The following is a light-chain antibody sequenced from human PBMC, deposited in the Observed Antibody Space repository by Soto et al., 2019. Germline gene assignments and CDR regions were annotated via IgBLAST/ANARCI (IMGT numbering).Light chain of an antibody. CDR2: DAS. V-gene: IGKV3-11*01. J-gene: IGKJ3*01. CDR1: QSIGSY. Sequence: EIVLTQSPATLSLSLGERATLSCRASQSIGSYLAWYQHKLGQPPRLLIYDASNRATGIPVRFSGSGSGTDFTLTISSLEPEDFAVYYCQQRSTWPPFSFGPGTKVEIK. CDR3: QQRSTWPPFS.